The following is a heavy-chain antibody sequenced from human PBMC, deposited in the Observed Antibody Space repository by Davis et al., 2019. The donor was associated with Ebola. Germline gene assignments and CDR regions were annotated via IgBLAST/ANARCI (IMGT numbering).Heavy chain of an antibody. CDR3: ARESLRYCSGGSCFPNWFDP. D-gene: IGHD2-15*01. V-gene: IGHV3-23*01. CDR2: ISGSGGST. CDR1: GFTFSSYA. J-gene: IGHJ5*02. Sequence: GGSLRLSCAASGFTFSSYAMSWVRQAPGKGLEWVSAISGSGGSTYYADSVKGRFTISRDNSKNTLYLQMNSLRDEDTAVYYCARESLRYCSGGSCFPNWFDPWGQGTLVTVSS.